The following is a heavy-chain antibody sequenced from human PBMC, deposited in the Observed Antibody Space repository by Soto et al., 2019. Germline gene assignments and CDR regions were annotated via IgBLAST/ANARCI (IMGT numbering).Heavy chain of an antibody. J-gene: IGHJ4*02. CDR2: ISAYNGNT. CDR3: ARRGEMANVYEEKYLSDY. D-gene: IGHD3-16*01. Sequence: ASVKVSCKASGYTFTSYGISWVRQAPGQGLEWMGWISAYNGNTNYAQKLQGRVTMTTDTSTSTAYMELRSLRSDDTAVYYCARRGEMANVYEEKYLSDYWVEGALVTVSS. V-gene: IGHV1-18*01. CDR1: GYTFTSYG.